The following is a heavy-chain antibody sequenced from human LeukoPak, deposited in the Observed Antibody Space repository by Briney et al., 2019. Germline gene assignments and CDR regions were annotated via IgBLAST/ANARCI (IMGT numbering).Heavy chain of an antibody. Sequence: PSETLSLTCTVSGGSISSYYWSWIRQPPGKELEWIGYIYYSGSTNYNPSLKSRVTISVDTSKNQFSLKLSSVTAADTAVYYCAREELSSRPSRKNWGYSRTPDAFDIWGQGTMVTVSS. CDR1: GGSISSYY. CDR3: AREELSSRPSRKNWGYSRTPDAFDI. CDR2: IYYSGST. D-gene: IGHD5-12*01. V-gene: IGHV4-59*01. J-gene: IGHJ3*02.